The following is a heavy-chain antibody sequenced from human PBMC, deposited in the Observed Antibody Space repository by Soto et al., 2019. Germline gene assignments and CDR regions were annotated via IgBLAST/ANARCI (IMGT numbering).Heavy chain of an antibody. J-gene: IGHJ6*02. V-gene: IGHV3-53*01. CDR2: IYSGGST. Sequence: GGSLRLSCAASGFTVSSNYMSWVRQAPGKGLEWVSVIYSGGSTYYADSVKGRFTISRDNSKNTLYLQMNSLRAEDTAVYYCARDLVLGDGYNSPIYYGMDVWGQGTTVTVSS. CDR3: ARDLVLGDGYNSPIYYGMDV. CDR1: GFTVSSNY. D-gene: IGHD5-12*01.